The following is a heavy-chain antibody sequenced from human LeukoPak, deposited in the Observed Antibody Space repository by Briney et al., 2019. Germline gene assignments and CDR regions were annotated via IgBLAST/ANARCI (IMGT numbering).Heavy chain of an antibody. CDR2: IYYSGST. J-gene: IGHJ5*02. Sequence: SETLSLTCTVSGGSISSSSYYWGWIRQPPGKGLEWIGSIYYSGSTYYNPSLKSRVTISVDTSKNQFSLKLSSVTAADTAVYYCARDIPNYYGDGTSFDPWGQGTLVTVSS. CDR3: ARDIPNYYGDGTSFDP. V-gene: IGHV4-39*07. D-gene: IGHD3-10*01. CDR1: GGSISSSSYY.